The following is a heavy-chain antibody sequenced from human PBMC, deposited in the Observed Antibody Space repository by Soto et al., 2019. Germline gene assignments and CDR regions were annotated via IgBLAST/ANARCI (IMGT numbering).Heavy chain of an antibody. CDR2: IHHSGST. CDR3: VRGVLS. CDR1: GGSISSGGYY. Sequence: QVQLQESGPGLVKASQTLSLTCNVSGGSISSGGYYWTWIRQHPGKGLEWIGNIHHSGSTFYNPSLKSRVSISVDTSKNQLSLKLRSVTAADTAVYFCVRGVLSWGQGTLVTVSS. J-gene: IGHJ1*01. V-gene: IGHV4-31*03. D-gene: IGHD3-10*01.